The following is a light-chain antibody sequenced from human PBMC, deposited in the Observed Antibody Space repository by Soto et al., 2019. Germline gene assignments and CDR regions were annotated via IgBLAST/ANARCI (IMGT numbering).Light chain of an antibody. CDR1: NSNIGGKT. J-gene: IGLJ2*01. CDR3: ASWDDSLTVV. Sequence: QSALTQPPSASATPGQRVTIPCSGSNSNIGGKTVTWYQQIPGQAPKVVIHSDDQRPSGVPDRFSGSKSGTSASLAISAVQSEDEDDYFCASWDDSLTVVFGGGTKVTVL. CDR2: SDD. V-gene: IGLV1-44*01.